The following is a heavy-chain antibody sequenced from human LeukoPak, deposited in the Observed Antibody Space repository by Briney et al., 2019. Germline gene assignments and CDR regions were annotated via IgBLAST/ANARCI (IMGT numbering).Heavy chain of an antibody. Sequence: NPSETLSLTCAASGGSFNSYYWSWIRQPPGKGLEWIGEINHSGSTKYNPSLKSRVTISVDTSKKHFSLKLTSVTAADTAVYYCARSRDCAGSSCYIDYWGQGTLVTVSS. V-gene: IGHV4-34*01. J-gene: IGHJ4*02. CDR2: INHSGST. D-gene: IGHD2-15*01. CDR1: GGSFNSYY. CDR3: ARSRDCAGSSCYIDY.